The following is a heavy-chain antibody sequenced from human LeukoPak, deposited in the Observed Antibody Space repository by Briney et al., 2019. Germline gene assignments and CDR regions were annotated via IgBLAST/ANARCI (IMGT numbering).Heavy chain of an antibody. J-gene: IGHJ4*02. CDR3: ARSLQSYDSSGYLWEFDY. CDR2: INPNSGGT. CDR1: GYTFTGYY. D-gene: IGHD3-22*01. V-gene: IGHV1-2*04. Sequence: ASVKVSCKASGYTFTGYYMHWVRQAPGQGLEWMEWINPNSGGTNYAQKFQGWVTMTRDTSISTAYMELSRLRSDDTAVCYCARSLQSYDSSGYLWEFDYWGQGTLVTVSS.